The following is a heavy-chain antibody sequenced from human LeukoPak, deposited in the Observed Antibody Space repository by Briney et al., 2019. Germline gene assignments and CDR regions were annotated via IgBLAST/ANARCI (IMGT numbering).Heavy chain of an antibody. V-gene: IGHV1-18*01. CDR1: GYTLTNYN. Sequence: ASMKVSCKASGYTLTNYNISWVRQAPGQGLEWMGWINTYKGDTLYAQKLQGRVTMTADTSTSTAYMEVRNLRSDDTAVYYCARDYCSSASCYGGNIDPWGQGTLVTVSS. CDR3: ARDYCSSASCYGGNIDP. D-gene: IGHD2-2*01. J-gene: IGHJ5*02. CDR2: INTYKGDT.